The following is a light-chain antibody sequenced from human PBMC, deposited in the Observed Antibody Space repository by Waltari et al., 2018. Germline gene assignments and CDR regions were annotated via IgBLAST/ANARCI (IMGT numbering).Light chain of an antibody. CDR2: GAS. J-gene: IGKJ4*01. V-gene: IGKV3-15*01. CDR1: QGVHDN. Sequence: ETVMTQSPATLPVSPGDRVTLSCRASQGVHDNLAWYQQKPGQAPRLLIYGASTRATGVPARFRGTGSGTDFTLTITSLQSEDSALYYCQQYNRWPPLTFGGGTKVEIK. CDR3: QQYNRWPPLT.